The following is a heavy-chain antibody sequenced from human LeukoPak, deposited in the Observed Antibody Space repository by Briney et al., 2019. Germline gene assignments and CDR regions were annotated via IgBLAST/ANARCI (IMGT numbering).Heavy chain of an antibody. V-gene: IGHV1-18*01. CDR2: ISAYNGDT. D-gene: IGHD3-3*02. J-gene: IGHJ5*02. Sequence: ASVKVSCKASGYTFNTYGISWVRQVPGQGLEWMGWISAYNGDTNYAQILQDRVTMTTDTSTSTAYMELRSLRSDDTAVYYCARVVLAAVGWFDPWGQGTLVAVSS. CDR3: ARVVLAAVGWFDP. CDR1: GYTFNTYG.